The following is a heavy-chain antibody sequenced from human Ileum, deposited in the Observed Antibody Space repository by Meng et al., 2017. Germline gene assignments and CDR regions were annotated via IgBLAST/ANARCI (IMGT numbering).Heavy chain of an antibody. CDR1: GVYIFRSSFY. J-gene: IGHJ4*02. Sequence: RPRRQWSAPALWMPPDTPSLTAAVSGVYIFRSSFYWGWILRPPGKGLGWEGRLYYSVHTYYTPSLKSRVTISEDTSKNQFSLKLGSVTAADTAVHYCERGGTVDNFDYWGQGTLVTVSS. V-gene: IGHV4-39*06. CDR3: ERGGTVDNFDY. D-gene: IGHD2-15*01. CDR2: LYYSVHT.